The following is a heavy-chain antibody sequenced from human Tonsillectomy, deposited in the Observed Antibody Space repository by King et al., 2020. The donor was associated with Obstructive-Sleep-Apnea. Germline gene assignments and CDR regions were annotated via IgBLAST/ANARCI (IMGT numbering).Heavy chain of an antibody. D-gene: IGHD4-17*01. Sequence: VQLVQSGAEVKKPGASVKVSCKASGYTFTSYDVNWVRQATGQGLEWMGWMNPNSGNTGFEQKFQGRVTMTRNTSISTVYMELSSLRSEDTAVYYCARVGRYGDYFDYWGQGTLVTVSS. CDR2: MNPNSGNT. CDR1: GYTFTSYD. J-gene: IGHJ4*02. V-gene: IGHV1-8*01. CDR3: ARVGRYGDYFDY.